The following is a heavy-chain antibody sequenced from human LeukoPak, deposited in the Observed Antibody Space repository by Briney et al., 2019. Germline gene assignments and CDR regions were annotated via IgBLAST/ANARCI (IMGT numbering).Heavy chain of an antibody. V-gene: IGHV1-18*01. J-gene: IGHJ6*02. D-gene: IGHD2/OR15-2a*01. CDR2: ISAYNGNT. Sequence: ASVKVSCKASGYTFTSYGISWVRQAPGQGLEWMGWISAYNGNTNYAQKFQGRVTMTTDTSTNTAYMELRSLRSDDTAVYYCARDGASWRASLITFYYDAMDVWGQGTTVTVSS. CDR3: ARDGASWRASLITFYYDAMDV. CDR1: GYTFTSYG.